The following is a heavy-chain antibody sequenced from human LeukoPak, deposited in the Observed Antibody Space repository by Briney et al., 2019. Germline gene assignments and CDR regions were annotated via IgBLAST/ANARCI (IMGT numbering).Heavy chain of an antibody. CDR2: INPSGGST. V-gene: IGHV1-46*01. CDR3: ARDTNDCSSTSCYTPPHNWFDP. J-gene: IGHJ5*02. Sequence: ASVNVSCKASGYTFTSYYMHWVRQAPGQGLEWMGIINPSGGSTSYAQKFQGRVTMTRDTSTSTVYMELSSLGSEDTAVYFCARDTNDCSSTSCYTPPHNWFDPWGQGTLVTVSS. D-gene: IGHD2-2*02. CDR1: GYTFTSYY.